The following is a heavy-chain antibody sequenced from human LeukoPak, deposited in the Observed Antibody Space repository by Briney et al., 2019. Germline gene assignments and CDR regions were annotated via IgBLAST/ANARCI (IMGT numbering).Heavy chain of an antibody. D-gene: IGHD3-10*01. CDR3: RVRGGGFRTADS. CDR2: IRGSGGST. CDR1: GFTFSKYG. J-gene: IGHJ4*02. Sequence: EGTLRLSCAASGFTFSKYGMSWVRQAPGKGLEWVSGIRGSGGSTDYADSVKGRFTISRDNSKNTLFLQMNSLKTEDTAVYCARVRGGGFRTADSWGQGTLVTVSS. V-gene: IGHV3-23*01.